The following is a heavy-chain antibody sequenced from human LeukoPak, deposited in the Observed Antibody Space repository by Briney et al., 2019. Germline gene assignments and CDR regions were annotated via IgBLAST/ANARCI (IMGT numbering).Heavy chain of an antibody. J-gene: IGHJ4*02. CDR1: GGSISSYY. CDR3: ARHGGSSWSFDY. D-gene: IGHD6-13*01. CDR2: IYTSGCT. Sequence: SETLSLTCTVSGGSISSYYWSWIRQPPGKGLEWIGYIYTSGCTNYNPSLKSRVTISVDTSKNQFSLKLSSVTAADTAVYYCARHGGSSWSFDYWGQGTLVTVSS. V-gene: IGHV4-4*09.